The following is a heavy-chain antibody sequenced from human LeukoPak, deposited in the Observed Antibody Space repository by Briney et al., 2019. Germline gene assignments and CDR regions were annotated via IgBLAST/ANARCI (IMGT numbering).Heavy chain of an antibody. CDR2: ISYDGSNK. V-gene: IGHV3-30*03. D-gene: IGHD3-10*01. J-gene: IGHJ4*02. Sequence: GGSLRLSCAASGFTFSSYGMHWVRQAPGMGLEWVAVISYDGSNKYYADSVKGRFTVSRDNSKNTLYLQMNSLRAEDTAVYYCATDASGSHYTGLSYFDYWGQGTLVTVSS. CDR3: ATDASGSHYTGLSYFDY. CDR1: GFTFSSYG.